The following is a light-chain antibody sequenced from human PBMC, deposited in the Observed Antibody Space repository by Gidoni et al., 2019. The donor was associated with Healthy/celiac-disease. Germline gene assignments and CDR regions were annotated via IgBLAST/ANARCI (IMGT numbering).Light chain of an antibody. CDR3: QAWDSSTVV. CDR1: KLGDKY. V-gene: IGLV3-1*01. Sequence: SYELTQPPSVSVSPGQTASINCPGDKLGDKYACWYQQKPGQSPVLVIYQDSKPPSGIPERFSGSSSGNTATLTISGTQAMDEADYYCQAWDSSTVVFGGGTKLTVL. CDR2: QDS. J-gene: IGLJ2*01.